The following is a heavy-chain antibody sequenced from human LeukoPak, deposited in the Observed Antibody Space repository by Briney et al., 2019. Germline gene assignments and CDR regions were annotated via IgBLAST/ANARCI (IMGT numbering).Heavy chain of an antibody. CDR3: ARSPFVAGVGPTSWYFDL. D-gene: IGHD1-26*01. CDR2: IYSSAHS. Sequence: SETLSLTCTVSGASITSYYWTWIRQPPGKGLEWVGYIYSSAHSDVNPSLKSRGTISGDPSKSQVSLKQFSVTASDPALYYCARSPFVAGVGPTSWYFDLWGRGTLVTVSS. J-gene: IGHJ2*01. V-gene: IGHV4-4*09. CDR1: GASITSYY.